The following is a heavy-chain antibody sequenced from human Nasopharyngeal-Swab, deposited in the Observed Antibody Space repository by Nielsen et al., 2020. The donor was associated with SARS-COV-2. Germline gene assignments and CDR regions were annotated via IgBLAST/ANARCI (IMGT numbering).Heavy chain of an antibody. CDR2: IYYSGST. CDR3: ARDSMVRGLGTNYYYYYGMDV. CDR1: GGSISSYY. D-gene: IGHD3-10*01. V-gene: IGHV4-59*01. J-gene: IGHJ6*02. Sequence: SETLSLTCTVSGGSISSYYWSWIRQPPGKGLEWIGYIYYSGSTNYNPSLKSRVTISVGTSKNQFSLKLSSVTAADTAVYYCARDSMVRGLGTNYYYYYGMDVWGQGTTVTVSS.